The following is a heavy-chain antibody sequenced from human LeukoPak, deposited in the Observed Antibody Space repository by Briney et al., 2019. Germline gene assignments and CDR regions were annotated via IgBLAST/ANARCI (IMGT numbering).Heavy chain of an antibody. CDR1: GFTFSSFG. CDR2: ITGTSGGT. Sequence: RSGGSLRLSCAASGFTFSSFGVSWVRQAPGKGLEWVSAITGTSGGTYYADSVKGRFTISRDNSKNTLYLQMNSLRAEDTAVYYCAKLRSSSWLDYWGQGTLVTVSS. D-gene: IGHD6-13*01. V-gene: IGHV3-23*01. J-gene: IGHJ4*02. CDR3: AKLRSSSWLDY.